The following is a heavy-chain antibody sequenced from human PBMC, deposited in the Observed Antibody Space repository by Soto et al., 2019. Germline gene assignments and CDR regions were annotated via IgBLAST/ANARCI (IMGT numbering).Heavy chain of an antibody. CDR2: INHSGST. CDR3: ARLLRGYCSGGSCYTTTPYFDY. D-gene: IGHD2-15*01. CDR1: GGSFSGYY. V-gene: IGHV4-34*01. J-gene: IGHJ4*02. Sequence: SETLSLTCAVYGGSFSGYYWSWIRQPPGKGLERIGEINHSGSTNYNPSLKSRVTISVDTSKNQFSLKLSSVTAADTAVYYCARLLRGYCSGGSCYTTTPYFDYWGQGTLVTVSS.